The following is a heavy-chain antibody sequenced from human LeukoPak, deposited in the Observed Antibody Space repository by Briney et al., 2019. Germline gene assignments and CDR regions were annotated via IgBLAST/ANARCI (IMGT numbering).Heavy chain of an antibody. CDR2: ISGSGGST. CDR3: ALYYDSSGYHPQPFDY. CDR1: GFTFSSHA. D-gene: IGHD3-22*01. Sequence: GGSLRLSCAASGFTFSSHAMSWVRQAPGKGLEWVSAISGSGGSTYYADSVKGRFTISRDNSKNTLYLQMNSPRAEDTAVYYCALYYDSSGYHPQPFDYWGQGTLVTVSS. V-gene: IGHV3-23*01. J-gene: IGHJ4*02.